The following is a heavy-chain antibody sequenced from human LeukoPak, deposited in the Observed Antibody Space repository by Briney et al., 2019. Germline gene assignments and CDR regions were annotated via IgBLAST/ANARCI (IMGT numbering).Heavy chain of an antibody. CDR1: GFTFSSYA. Sequence: PGGSLRLSCAASGFTFSSYAMSWVRQAPGKGLEGVSGISANGDTTKNADSVKGRFTISRDNSKNTVFLQMNSPRADDTAVYYCAKEGRVAAGTGDYFDYWGQGTLVTVSS. J-gene: IGHJ4*02. CDR2: ISANGDTT. D-gene: IGHD6-13*01. V-gene: IGHV3-23*01. CDR3: AKEGRVAAGTGDYFDY.